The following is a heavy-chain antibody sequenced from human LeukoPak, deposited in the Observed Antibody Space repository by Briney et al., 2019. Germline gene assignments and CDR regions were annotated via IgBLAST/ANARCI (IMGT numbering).Heavy chain of an antibody. D-gene: IGHD6-13*01. V-gene: IGHV3-11*04. CDR3: ARGYPGIDS. J-gene: IGHJ4*02. CDR2: ISRSGSTI. CDR1: GFTFSDYY. Sequence: GGSLRLSCAASGFTFSDYYMNWIRQAPGKGLEWLSYISRSGSTIYYADSVKGRFTISRDNAKNSLYLQMNSLRAEDTAVYYCARGYPGIDSWGQGTLVTVSS.